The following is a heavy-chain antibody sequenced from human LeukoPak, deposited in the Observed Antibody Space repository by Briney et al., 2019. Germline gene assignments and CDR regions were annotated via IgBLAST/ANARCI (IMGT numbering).Heavy chain of an antibody. CDR3: AKYWHPHYYDSRGLAFDI. Sequence: GGSLRLSCAASGFTFSSYGMHWVRQAPGNGLEWVAFIRYDGSNKYYADSVKGRFTISRDNSKNTLYLQMNSLGAENTAVYYCAKYWHPHYYDSRGLAFDIWGQGTMVTVSS. CDR2: IRYDGSNK. D-gene: IGHD3-22*01. CDR1: GFTFSSYG. J-gene: IGHJ3*02. V-gene: IGHV3-30*02.